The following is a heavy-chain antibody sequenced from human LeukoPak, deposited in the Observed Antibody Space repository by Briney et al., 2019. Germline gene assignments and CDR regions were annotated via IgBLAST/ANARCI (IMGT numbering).Heavy chain of an antibody. D-gene: IGHD3-22*01. CDR1: GFTFSNYA. J-gene: IGHJ4*02. V-gene: IGHV3-23*01. CDR2: ISGSGGST. CDR3: AKDGEYDYYDSSGYSYYFDY. Sequence: GSLRLSCIASGFTFSNYAMSWVRQAPGKGLEWVSAISGSGGSTYYADSVKGRFTISRDNSKNTLYLQMNSLRAEDTAVYYCAKDGEYDYYDSSGYSYYFDYWGQGTLVTVSS.